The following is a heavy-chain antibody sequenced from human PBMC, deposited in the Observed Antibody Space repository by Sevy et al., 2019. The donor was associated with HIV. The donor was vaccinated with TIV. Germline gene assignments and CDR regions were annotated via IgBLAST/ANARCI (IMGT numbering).Heavy chain of an antibody. CDR1: GYTFTSYD. D-gene: IGHD3-10*01. Sequence: ASVKVSCKASGYTFTSYDNNWVRQATGQGLEWMGWMNPNSGNTGYAQKFQGRVTMTRNTSISTAYMELSSLRSEDTAVYYCARRGWEGSMVRGVIRGGYYYYGMDVWGQGTTVTVSS. CDR2: MNPNSGNT. J-gene: IGHJ6*02. CDR3: ARRGWEGSMVRGVIRGGYYYYGMDV. V-gene: IGHV1-8*01.